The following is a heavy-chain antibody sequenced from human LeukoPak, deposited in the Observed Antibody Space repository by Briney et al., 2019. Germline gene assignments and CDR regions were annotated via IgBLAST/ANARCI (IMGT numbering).Heavy chain of an antibody. D-gene: IGHD3-10*01. Sequence: GGSLRLSCEASGFTFNTYAVYWVRQAPGKGLEWVSGICGSGGCTYYADSVKGRFTISRDNSKNTLYLQMNSLRAEDTAVYYCAKGEYGSGSLDYWGQGTLVTVSS. CDR3: AKGEYGSGSLDY. CDR2: ICGSGGCT. J-gene: IGHJ4*02. CDR1: GFTFNTYA. V-gene: IGHV3-23*01.